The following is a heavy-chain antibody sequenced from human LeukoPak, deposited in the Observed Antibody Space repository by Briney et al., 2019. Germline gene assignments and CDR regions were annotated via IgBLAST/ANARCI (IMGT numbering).Heavy chain of an antibody. D-gene: IGHD2-15*01. CDR1: QFPFSTHA. CDR3: APALGYYSGGPSYDGYFDY. CDR2: IRFDGGDK. V-gene: IGHV3-30*02. Sequence: PGGSLRLSCTTSQFPFSTHAMEWVRQAPGKGLEWVAFIRFDGGDKYYADSVKGRFTISRDNSKNTLYLQMNSLRPEDTATYYCAPALGYYSGGPSYDGYFDYWGQGTLVTVSS. J-gene: IGHJ4*02.